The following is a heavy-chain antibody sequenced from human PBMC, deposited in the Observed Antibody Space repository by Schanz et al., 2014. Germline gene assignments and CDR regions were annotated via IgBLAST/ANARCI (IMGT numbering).Heavy chain of an antibody. D-gene: IGHD5-12*01. Sequence: VQLLDSGGGLVQPGGSLRLSCAASGFTFRDYYMSWIRQAPGKGLEWVSYISGTTTYTNYADSVKGRFTISRDNAKNSLYLQMNSLRTEDTAVYYCASPSGYSDYGTYFDFWGQGTLVTVSS. V-gene: IGHV3-11*03. CDR2: ISGTTTYT. CDR1: GFTFRDYY. J-gene: IGHJ4*02. CDR3: ASPSGYSDYGTYFDF.